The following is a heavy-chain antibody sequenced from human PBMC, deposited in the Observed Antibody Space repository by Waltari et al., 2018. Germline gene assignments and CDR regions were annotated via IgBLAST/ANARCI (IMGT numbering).Heavy chain of an antibody. V-gene: IGHV3-33*01. CDR3: ATHNWNHYYFDY. Sequence: QVQLVESGGGVVQPGRSLRLSCAASGFTFSSYGMHWGRQAPGKGLEWVAVIWYDGRNKYYADSVKGRFTISRDNSKNTLYLQMNSLRAEDTAVYYCATHNWNHYYFDYWGQGTLVTVSS. D-gene: IGHD1-20*01. CDR2: IWYDGRNK. J-gene: IGHJ4*02. CDR1: GFTFSSYG.